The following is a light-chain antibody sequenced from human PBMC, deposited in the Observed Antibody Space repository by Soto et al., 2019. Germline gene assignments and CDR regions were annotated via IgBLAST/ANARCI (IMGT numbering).Light chain of an antibody. CDR1: NSNIGNNY. CDR3: GTWDSSLSVVV. J-gene: IGLJ1*01. CDR2: DNL. Sequence: SVLTQPPSASAAPGQKVTISCAGSNSNIGNNYVSWYQQLPGTAPKLVIYDNLNRPSGIPDRFSGSKSGTSATLGITGLQTGDDADYYCGTWDSSLSVVVFGTGTKVTVL. V-gene: IGLV1-51*01.